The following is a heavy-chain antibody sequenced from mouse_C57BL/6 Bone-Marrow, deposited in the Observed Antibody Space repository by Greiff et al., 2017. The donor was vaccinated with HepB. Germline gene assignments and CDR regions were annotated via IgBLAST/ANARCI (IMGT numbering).Heavy chain of an antibody. D-gene: IGHD1-1*01. CDR2: IWRGGST. V-gene: IGHV2-5*01. J-gene: IGHJ3*01. CDR3: AKNYYGSRPPFAY. CDR1: GFSLTSYG. Sequence: QVQLQQSGPGLVQPSQSLSITCTVSGFSLTSYGVHWVRQSPGKGLEWLGVIWRGGSTDYNAAFMSRLSITKDNSKSQVFFKMNSLQADDTAIYYCAKNYYGSRPPFAYWGQGTLVTVSA.